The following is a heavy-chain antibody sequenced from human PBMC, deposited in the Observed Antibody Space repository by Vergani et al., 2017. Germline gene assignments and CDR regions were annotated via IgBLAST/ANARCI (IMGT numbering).Heavy chain of an antibody. CDR1: GGSISSSSYY. CDR3: ARKTYDCWSGYYSYHYYYYMDV. CDR2: IYYSGST. J-gene: IGHJ6*03. Sequence: QLQLQESGPGLVKPSETLSLTCTVSGGSISSSSYYWGWIRQPPGKGLEWIGSIYYSGSTYYNPSRKSRVTISVDTSKNQFSLKLSSVTAADTAVYYCARKTYDCWSGYYSYHYYYYMDVWGKGTTVTVSS. D-gene: IGHD3-3*01. V-gene: IGHV4-39*01.